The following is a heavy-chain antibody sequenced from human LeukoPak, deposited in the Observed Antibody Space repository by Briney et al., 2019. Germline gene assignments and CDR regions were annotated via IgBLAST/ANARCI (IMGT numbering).Heavy chain of an antibody. CDR1: GFTFSTYG. D-gene: IGHD3-10*01. J-gene: IGHJ4*02. CDR3: VRGGGTSPSGISYYFDY. V-gene: IGHV3-33*01. CDR2: IWYDGSNK. Sequence: PGRSLRLSCAASGFTFSTYGMHWVRQAPGEGLEWVAVIWYDGSNKYYADSVKGRFTISRDNSKNILYLEMDSLRAEGTALYYCVRGGGTSPSGISYYFDYWGQGTLVTVSS.